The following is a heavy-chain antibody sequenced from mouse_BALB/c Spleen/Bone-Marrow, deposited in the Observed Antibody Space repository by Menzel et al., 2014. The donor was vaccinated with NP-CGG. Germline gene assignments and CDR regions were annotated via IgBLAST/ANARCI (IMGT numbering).Heavy chain of an antibody. D-gene: IGHD2-2*01. Sequence: EVQLQESGPGLVKPSQSLSLTCSVTGYSITSGYYWNWIRQFPGNKLEWMGYISYDGGNNYIPSLKHRISITRDTSKNQFFLKLNSVTAGDTATYYCARGGLGYAMDYWGQGTSVTVSS. V-gene: IGHV3-6*02. CDR3: ARGGLGYAMDY. CDR1: GYSITSGYY. CDR2: ISYDGGN. J-gene: IGHJ4*01.